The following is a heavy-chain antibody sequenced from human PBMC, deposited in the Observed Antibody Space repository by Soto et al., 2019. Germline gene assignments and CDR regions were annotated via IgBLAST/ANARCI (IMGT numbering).Heavy chain of an antibody. CDR1: GYTLTVYY. D-gene: IGHD2-15*01. Sequence: EPAVTVSCKASGYTLTVYYMHWVRPAPGQVLEWMGWINPNSGGTNYAQKFQGRVSMTRDTSISTAYMELSRLRSDDTAVYYCASDLHRYCSGGSSYRSLDPWGQGTMV. V-gene: IGHV1-2*02. CDR2: INPNSGGT. CDR3: ASDLHRYCSGGSSYRSLDP. J-gene: IGHJ5*02.